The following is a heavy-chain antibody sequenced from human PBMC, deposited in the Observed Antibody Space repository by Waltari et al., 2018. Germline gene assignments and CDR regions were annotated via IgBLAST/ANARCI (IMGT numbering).Heavy chain of an antibody. V-gene: IGHV4-39*07. Sequence: QLQLQESGPGLVKPSETLSLTCTVSGGSISSSSYYWGWIRQPPGKGLEWIGSIYYSGSTYYNPSLKSRVTISLDTSKNQFSLKLSSVTAADTAVYYCAKISAAGIQYYFDYWGQGTLVTVSS. J-gene: IGHJ4*02. CDR1: GGSISSSSYY. CDR3: AKISAAGIQYYFDY. D-gene: IGHD6-13*01. CDR2: IYYSGST.